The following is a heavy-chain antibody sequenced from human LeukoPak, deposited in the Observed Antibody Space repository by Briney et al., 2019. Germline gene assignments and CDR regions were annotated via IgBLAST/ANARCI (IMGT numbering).Heavy chain of an antibody. D-gene: IGHD6-6*01. J-gene: IGHJ6*02. CDR2: ISYDGSNK. CDR3: ASSNIAARLDHRAWDYYYGMDV. V-gene: IGHV3-30*03. CDR1: GFTFSSYD. Sequence: GGSLRLSCAASGFTFSSYDMHWVRQAPGKGLEWVTVISYDGSNKYYGDSVKGRFTISRDNSKNTLYLKMNSLRAEDTAVYYCASSNIAARLDHRAWDYYYGMDVWGQGTTVTVSS.